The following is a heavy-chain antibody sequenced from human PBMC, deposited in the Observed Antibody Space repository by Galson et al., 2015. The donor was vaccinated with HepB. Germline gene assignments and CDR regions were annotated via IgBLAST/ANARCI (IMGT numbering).Heavy chain of an antibody. CDR2: ISSSSSTI. CDR1: GFTFSSYS. D-gene: IGHD3-3*01. V-gene: IGHV3-48*02. J-gene: IGHJ3*01. CDR3: ARAMGDLRFLAWDRHTNDAFDP. Sequence: SLRLSCAASGFTFSSYSMNWARQAPGKGLEWVSYISSSSSTIYYADSVKGRFTISRDNAKNSLYLQMNSLRDEDTAVYYCARAMGDLRFLAWDRHTNDAFDPSGQGTMVTGSS.